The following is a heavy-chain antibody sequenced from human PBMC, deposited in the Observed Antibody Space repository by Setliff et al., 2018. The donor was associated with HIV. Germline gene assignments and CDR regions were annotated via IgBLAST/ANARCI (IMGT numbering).Heavy chain of an antibody. Sequence: PSETLSLTCTVSGGSIGSYYWSWIRQPPGKGLEWIGYIYYSGSTNYNPSLKSRVTISVDTSKNQFSLKLSSVTAADTAVYYCARGAELLWFGELHNIPYFDYWGQGTLVTVSS. CDR2: IYYSGST. CDR3: ARGAELLWFGELHNIPYFDY. V-gene: IGHV4-59*01. CDR1: GGSIGSYY. D-gene: IGHD3-10*01. J-gene: IGHJ4*02.